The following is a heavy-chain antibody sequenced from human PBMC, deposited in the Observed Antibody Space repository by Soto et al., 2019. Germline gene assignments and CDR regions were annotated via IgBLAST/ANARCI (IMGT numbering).Heavy chain of an antibody. V-gene: IGHV3-23*01. D-gene: IGHD1-26*01. Sequence: GGSLILSCASSGVTCSSYSMNWVRQAPGEGLEWVSAISGSAYNTYYADSVKGRFTISRDNSKNTLYLQMNSLRAEDTAVYYCARVPTELANYWGQGTLVTVSS. CDR1: GVTCSSYS. J-gene: IGHJ4*02. CDR3: ARVPTELANY. CDR2: ISGSAYNT.